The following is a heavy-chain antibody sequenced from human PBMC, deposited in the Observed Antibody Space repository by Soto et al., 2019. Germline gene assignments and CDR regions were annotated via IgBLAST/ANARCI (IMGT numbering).Heavy chain of an antibody. V-gene: IGHV3-74*01. CDR1: GFTFSSYW. CDR2: VNGDGSST. D-gene: IGHD6-6*01. Sequence: EVQLVESGGGLVQPGGSLRLSCAASGFTFSSYWMHWVRQAPGKGLVWVSRVNGDGSSTSYADSVKGRFTISRDNAKNTLYLQMNSLRVEDTAVYYCARGGPYSSSEVDYWGQVTLVTVSS. CDR3: ARGGPYSSSEVDY. J-gene: IGHJ4*02.